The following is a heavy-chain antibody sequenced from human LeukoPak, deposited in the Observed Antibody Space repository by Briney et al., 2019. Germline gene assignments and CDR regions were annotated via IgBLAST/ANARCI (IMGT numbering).Heavy chain of an antibody. V-gene: IGHV3-30*02. CDR3: AKDRSPYGDYHFDY. CDR1: GFTFSSYG. J-gene: IGHJ4*02. D-gene: IGHD4-17*01. Sequence: PGGSLRLSCAASGFTFSSYGMHWVRQAPGKGLEWVAFIRYDGSNKYYADSVKGRFTISRDNSKNTLYLQMNSLRAEDTAVYYCAKDRSPYGDYHFDYWGQGTLVTVSS. CDR2: IRYDGSNK.